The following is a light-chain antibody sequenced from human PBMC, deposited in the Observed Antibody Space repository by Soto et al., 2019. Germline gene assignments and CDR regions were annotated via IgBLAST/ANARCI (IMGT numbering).Light chain of an antibody. CDR3: HQRKSWPRT. CDR2: DTS. J-gene: IGKJ1*01. V-gene: IGKV3-11*01. Sequence: EIVLTQSASTLSSSPGERATLSCRASQTVSSKLAWYQHKPGQAPRLLIYDTSNRATGIPARFSGSGSGTDFTLTISSLEHEDFAVYYCHQRKSWPRTFGQGTKVDIK. CDR1: QTVSSK.